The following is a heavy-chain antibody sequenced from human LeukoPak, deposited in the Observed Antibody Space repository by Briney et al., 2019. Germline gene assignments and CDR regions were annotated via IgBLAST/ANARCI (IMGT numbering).Heavy chain of an antibody. V-gene: IGHV1-69*13. Sequence: SVKVPCKASGGTFSSYAISWVRQAPGQGLEWMGGIIPIFGTANYAQKFQGRVTITADESTSTAYMELSSLRSEDTAVYYCALGGQQLVVFVDYWGQGTLVTVSS. J-gene: IGHJ4*02. D-gene: IGHD6-13*01. CDR1: GGTFSSYA. CDR2: IIPIFGTA. CDR3: ALGGQQLVVFVDY.